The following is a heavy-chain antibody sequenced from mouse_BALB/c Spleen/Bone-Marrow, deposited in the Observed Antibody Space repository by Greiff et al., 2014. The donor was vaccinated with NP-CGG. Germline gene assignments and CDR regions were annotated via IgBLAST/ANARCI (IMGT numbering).Heavy chain of an antibody. D-gene: IGHD3-1*01. CDR1: GYTFTDYY. CDR3: ANLGRYAMDY. J-gene: IGHJ4*01. Sequence: QVHVKQSGPELVKPGASVKISCKASGYTFTDYYINWVKQKPGQGLEWIGWIYPESGSTKYNEEFKGKATLTVDTSSSTAYMQXXXXTSEDTAVYFCANLGRYAMDYWGQGTSVTVSS. V-gene: IGHV1-84*02. CDR2: IYPESGST.